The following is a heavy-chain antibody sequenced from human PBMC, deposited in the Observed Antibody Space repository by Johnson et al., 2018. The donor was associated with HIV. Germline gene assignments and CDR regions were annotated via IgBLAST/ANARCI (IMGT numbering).Heavy chain of an antibody. CDR2: IYSGGST. D-gene: IGHD6-13*01. J-gene: IGHJ3*02. V-gene: IGHV3-66*01. CDR3: AREGHSAAAFDI. Sequence: EKLVESGGGLVQPGGSLRLSCAASGFTVSSNYMNWVRQAPGKGLEWVSVIYSGGSTYYADSVKGRFTISRDNSKNTLYLQMNSLRAEDTAVYYCAREGHSAAAFDIWGQGTMVTVSS. CDR1: GFTVSSNY.